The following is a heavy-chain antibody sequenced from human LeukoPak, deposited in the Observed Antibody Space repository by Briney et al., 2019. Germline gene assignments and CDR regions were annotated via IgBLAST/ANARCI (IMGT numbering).Heavy chain of an antibody. CDR3: ARQPIVVVVAAQGEGFDY. CDR1: GGSIISSSYY. J-gene: IGHJ4*02. Sequence: SETLSLTCTVSGGSIISSSYYWGWIRQPPGKGLEWIGSIYYSGSTYYNPSLKSRVTISVDTSKNQFSLKLSSVTAADTAVYYCARQPIVVVVAAQGEGFDYWGQGTLVTVSS. CDR2: IYYSGST. D-gene: IGHD2-15*01. V-gene: IGHV4-39*01.